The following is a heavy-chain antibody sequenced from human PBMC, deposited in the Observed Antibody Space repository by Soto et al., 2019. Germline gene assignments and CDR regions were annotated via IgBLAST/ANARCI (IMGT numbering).Heavy chain of an antibody. J-gene: IGHJ6*03. Sequence: SETLSLTCTVSGGSISSYYWSWIRQPPGKGLEWIGYIYYSGSTNYNPSLKSRVTISVDTSKNQFSLKLSSVTAADTAVYYCARVGYGLQWNYYYYYMDVWGKGTTVTVSS. CDR1: GGSISSYY. CDR3: ARVGYGLQWNYYYYYMDV. V-gene: IGHV4-59*08. D-gene: IGHD4-4*01. CDR2: IYYSGST.